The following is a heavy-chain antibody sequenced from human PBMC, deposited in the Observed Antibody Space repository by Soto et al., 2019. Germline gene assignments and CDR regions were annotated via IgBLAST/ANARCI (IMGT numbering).Heavy chain of an antibody. CDR1: GFSLSTSGMC. CDR3: ARIPYDFWSGYGSGPRYYAMDV. CDR2: IDWDDDK. D-gene: IGHD3-3*01. J-gene: IGHJ6*02. V-gene: IGHV2-70*01. Sequence: SGPTLVNPTQTLTLTCTFSGFSLSTSGMCVSWIRQPPGKALEWLALIDWDDDKYYSTSLKTRLTISKDTSKNQVVLTMTNMEPVDTSTYYCARIPYDFWSGYGSGPRYYAMDVSGQGTTVTVSS.